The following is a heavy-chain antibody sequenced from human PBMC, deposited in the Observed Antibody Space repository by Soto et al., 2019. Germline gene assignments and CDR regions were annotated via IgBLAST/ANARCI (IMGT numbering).Heavy chain of an antibody. D-gene: IGHD3-22*01. CDR1: GYTFTSYY. CDR3: AREKYYYDSSGYYPDY. V-gene: IGHV1-46*03. J-gene: IGHJ4*02. Sequence: ASVKVSCKASGYTFTSYYMHWVRQAPGQGLEWMGIINPSGGSTSYAQKFQGRVTMTRDTSTSTVYMELSSLRSEDTAVYYCAREKYYYDSSGYYPDYWGQGTLVPVSS. CDR2: INPSGGST.